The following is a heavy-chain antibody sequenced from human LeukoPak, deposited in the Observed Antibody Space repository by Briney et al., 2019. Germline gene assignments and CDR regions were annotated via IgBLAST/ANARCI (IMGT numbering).Heavy chain of an antibody. CDR3: ATARDRNSVYSSFDY. V-gene: IGHV1-2*02. Sequence: GASVKVSCKASGYTFTGYYIRWVRQAPGQGLEWMGWINPNSGGTNYAQNFQGRVTMTRDTSISTAYMELTSLRSDDTAVYYCATARDRNSVYSSFDYWGQGTLVTVSS. CDR1: GYTFTGYY. D-gene: IGHD5/OR15-5a*01. CDR2: INPNSGGT. J-gene: IGHJ4*02.